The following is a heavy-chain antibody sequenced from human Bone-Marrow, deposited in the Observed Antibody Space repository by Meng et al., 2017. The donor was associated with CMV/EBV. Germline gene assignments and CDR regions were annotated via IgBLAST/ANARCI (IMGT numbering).Heavy chain of an antibody. CDR2: ISYDGSNK. CDR1: GFTFSSYA. Sequence: GESLKISCAASGFTFSSYAMHWVRQAPGKGLEWVTIISYDGSNKYYADSVKGRFTISRDNSKNTLYLQMNSLRAEDTAVYYCARAQSSRKTFDDWGQGTLVTVSS. V-gene: IGHV3-30-3*01. J-gene: IGHJ4*02. CDR3: ARAQSSRKTFDD. D-gene: IGHD6-6*01.